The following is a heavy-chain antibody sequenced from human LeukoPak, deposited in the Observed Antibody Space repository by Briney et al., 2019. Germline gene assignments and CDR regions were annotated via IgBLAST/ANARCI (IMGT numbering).Heavy chain of an antibody. CDR1: GFSFGGYT. J-gene: IGHJ3*02. Sequence: GGSLRLSCAASGFSFGGYTMNWVRQAPGKGLEWVSSISGSSSYIYYADSVKGRFTISRDNAKNSLYLQMNSLRAEDTAVYYCARAHNFYGGNSKGAFDIWGQGTMVIVSS. V-gene: IGHV3-21*01. CDR2: ISGSSSYI. D-gene: IGHD4-23*01. CDR3: ARAHNFYGGNSKGAFDI.